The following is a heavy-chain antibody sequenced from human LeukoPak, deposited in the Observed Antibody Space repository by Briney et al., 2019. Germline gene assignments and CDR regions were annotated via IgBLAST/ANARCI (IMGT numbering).Heavy chain of an antibody. CDR2: ISSSGGTI. CDR3: ARDRSTSCCHYYYYYMDV. Sequence: GGSLRLSCAASGFIFSDYYMSWIRQAPGKGLEWVSYISSSGGTIYYADSVKGRFTISRDNAKNSLYLQMNSLRAEDTAVYYCARDRSTSCCHYYYYYMDVWGKGTTVTVSS. D-gene: IGHD2-2*01. V-gene: IGHV3-11*04. CDR1: GFIFSDYY. J-gene: IGHJ6*03.